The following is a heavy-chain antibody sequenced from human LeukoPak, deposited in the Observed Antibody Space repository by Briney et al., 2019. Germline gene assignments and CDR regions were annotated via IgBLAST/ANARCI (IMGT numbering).Heavy chain of an antibody. CDR2: IYTSGST. V-gene: IGHV4-61*02. CDR1: GGSISSGSYY. CDR3: ARGFRGSFYVWDAYDI. Sequence: SQTLSLTCTVSGGSISSGSYYWSWIRQPAGKGLEWIGRIYTSGSTSYNPSLKSRVTVSLDTSKNQFSLKLTSVTAADTAVYYCARGFRGSFYVWDAYDIWGQGTMVTVSS. D-gene: IGHD3-16*01. J-gene: IGHJ3*02.